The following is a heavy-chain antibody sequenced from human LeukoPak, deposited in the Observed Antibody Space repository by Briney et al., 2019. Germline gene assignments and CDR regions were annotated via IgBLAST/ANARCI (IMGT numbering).Heavy chain of an antibody. Sequence: SETLSLTCGVYGGSFSGYCWSWIRQPPGKGLEWIGEINHSGSTNYNPSLKSRVTISVDTSKNQFSLKLSSVTAADTAVYYCARRQNSVTIFGMIRVGYYYMDVWGKGTTVTVSS. V-gene: IGHV4-34*01. J-gene: IGHJ6*03. CDR1: GGSFSGYC. D-gene: IGHD3-3*01. CDR2: INHSGST. CDR3: ARRQNSVTIFGMIRVGYYYMDV.